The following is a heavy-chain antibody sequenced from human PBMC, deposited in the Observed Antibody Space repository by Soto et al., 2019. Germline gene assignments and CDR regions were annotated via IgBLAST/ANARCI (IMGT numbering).Heavy chain of an antibody. CDR1: GGSISSYY. V-gene: IGHV4-59*01. CDR3: ARSTPYYYYYGMDV. CDR2: IYYSGST. J-gene: IGHJ6*02. Sequence: SETLSLTCTVSGGSISSYYWSWIRQPPGKGLEWIGYIYYSGSTNYNPSLKSRVTISVDTSKNQFSLKLSSVTAADTAVYYCARSTPYYYYYGMDVWGQGITVTVSS. D-gene: IGHD1-1*01.